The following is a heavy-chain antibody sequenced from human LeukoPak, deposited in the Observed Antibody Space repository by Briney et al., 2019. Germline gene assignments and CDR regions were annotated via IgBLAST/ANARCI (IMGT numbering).Heavy chain of an antibody. Sequence: SGTLSLTCAVYGGSFSGYYWSWIRQPPGKGLEWIGEINHSGSTNYNPSLKSRVTISVDTSKNQFSLKLSSVTAADTAVYYCARRITMVRGVILGNWFDPWGQGTLVTVSS. CDR1: GGSFSGYY. CDR2: INHSGST. J-gene: IGHJ5*02. V-gene: IGHV4-34*01. CDR3: ARRITMVRGVILGNWFDP. D-gene: IGHD3-10*01.